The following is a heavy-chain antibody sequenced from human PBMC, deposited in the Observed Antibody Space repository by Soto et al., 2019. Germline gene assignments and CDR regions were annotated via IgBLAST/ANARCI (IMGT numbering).Heavy chain of an antibody. D-gene: IGHD3-22*01. Sequence: SETLSLTCTVSGGSISSYYWSWIRQPPGKGLEWIGYIYYSGSTNYNPSLKSRVTISVDTSKNQFSLKLSSVTAADTAVYYCARIGVIDYYYYYMDVWGKGTTVTVSS. CDR1: GGSISSYY. CDR3: ARIGVIDYYYYYMDV. V-gene: IGHV4-59*08. J-gene: IGHJ6*03. CDR2: IYYSGST.